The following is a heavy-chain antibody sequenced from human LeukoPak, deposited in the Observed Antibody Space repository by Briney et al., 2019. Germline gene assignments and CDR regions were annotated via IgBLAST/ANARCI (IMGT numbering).Heavy chain of an antibody. CDR2: INPNSGGT. V-gene: IGHV1-2*02. D-gene: IGHD3-22*01. J-gene: IGHJ4*02. CDR3: ARDRSSGTSDY. CDR1: GYTFTGYY. Sequence: ASVRVSCTASGYTFTGYYMHWVRQAPGQGLEWMGWINPNSGGTNYAQKFQGRVTMTRDTSISTAYMELSRLRSDDTAVYYCARDRSSGTSDYWGQGTLVTVSS.